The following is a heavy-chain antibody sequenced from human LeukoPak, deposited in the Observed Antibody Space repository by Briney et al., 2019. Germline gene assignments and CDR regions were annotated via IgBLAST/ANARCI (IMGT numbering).Heavy chain of an antibody. D-gene: IGHD3-9*01. CDR1: GFTFSSFA. J-gene: IGHJ4*02. CDR2: ISGSGDST. CDR3: ARDNGYFDWLLYAVVEGDIDY. V-gene: IGHV3-23*01. Sequence: PSGGSLRLSCAASGFTFSSFALSWVRQAPGKGLEWVSSISGSGDSTYYMESVKGRFTISRDNSENTLYLQMNSLRADDTAVYYCARDNGYFDWLLYAVVEGDIDYWGQGTLVTVSS.